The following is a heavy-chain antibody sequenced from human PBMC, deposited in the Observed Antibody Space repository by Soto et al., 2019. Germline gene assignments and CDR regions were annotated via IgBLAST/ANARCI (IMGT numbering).Heavy chain of an antibody. CDR3: ARERDSSGWYLFDD. CDR1: GFTVSSNY. J-gene: IGHJ4*02. D-gene: IGHD6-19*01. V-gene: IGHV3-66*01. CDR2: IYSGGST. Sequence: EVQLVESGGGLVQPGGSLRLSCAASGFTVSSNYMSWVRQAPGKGLEWVSVIYSGGSTYYADSVKGRFTISRDNSKNTLYLQMNSLRGEDTAVYYCARERDSSGWYLFDDWGQGTLVTVSS.